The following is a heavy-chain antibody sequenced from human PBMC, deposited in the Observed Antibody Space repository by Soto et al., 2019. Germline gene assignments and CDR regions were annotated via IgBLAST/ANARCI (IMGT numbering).Heavy chain of an antibody. CDR1: DVSISSGGYY. CDR2: IYYTGSS. J-gene: IGHJ3*02. D-gene: IGHD1-1*01. V-gene: IGHV4-31*03. Sequence: QVQLQESGPGLVKPSQTLSLTCTVSDVSISSGGYYWSWIRQPPGKGLERIGYIYYTGSSYYNPSLKSRITMSLDTSKNQFSLELSSVTVADTAVYYCARGSQLERDAFDIWGQGTMVTVSS. CDR3: ARGSQLERDAFDI.